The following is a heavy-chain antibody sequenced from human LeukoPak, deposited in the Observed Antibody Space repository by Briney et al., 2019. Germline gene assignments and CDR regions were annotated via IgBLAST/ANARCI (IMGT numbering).Heavy chain of an antibody. J-gene: IGHJ4*02. D-gene: IGHD2-2*01. Sequence: PGESLKISCKASGYSFTSHWIGWVRQMPGRGLEWMGIIYPSDSDTRYSPSFQGQVTISADKSITTAYLQWSSLKASDTAMYYCARRLPSAETFDYWGQGTLVTVSS. CDR3: ARRLPSAETFDY. V-gene: IGHV5-51*01. CDR2: IYPSDSDT. CDR1: GYSFTSHW.